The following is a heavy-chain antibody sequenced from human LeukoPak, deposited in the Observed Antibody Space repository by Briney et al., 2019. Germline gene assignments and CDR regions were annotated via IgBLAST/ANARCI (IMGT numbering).Heavy chain of an antibody. CDR2: IRSKANSYAT. Sequence: GGSLRLSCAASGFTFSGSAMHWVRQASGKGLEWVGRIRSKANSYATAYAASVKGRFTISRDDSKNTAYLQMNSLKTEDTAVYYCTRLTIAAAGSLTHWSQGTLVTVSS. V-gene: IGHV3-73*01. CDR1: GFTFSGSA. D-gene: IGHD6-13*01. J-gene: IGHJ4*02. CDR3: TRLTIAAAGSLTH.